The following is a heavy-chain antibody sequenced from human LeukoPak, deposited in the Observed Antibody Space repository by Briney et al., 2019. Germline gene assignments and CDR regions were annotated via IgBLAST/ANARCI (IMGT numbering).Heavy chain of an antibody. CDR2: VIAIFGRV. V-gene: IGHV1-69*05. D-gene: IGHD3-22*01. CDR1: RGTFSSYG. Sequence: SVKVSCKASRGTFSSYGISWVRQAPGQGLEWIGGVIAIFGRVKYGQKFQGRATITTDESTSTAYMELSSLISEDTGVYYCARGELGDSSGFSFFDYWGQGTLVTVSS. J-gene: IGHJ4*02. CDR3: ARGELGDSSGFSFFDY.